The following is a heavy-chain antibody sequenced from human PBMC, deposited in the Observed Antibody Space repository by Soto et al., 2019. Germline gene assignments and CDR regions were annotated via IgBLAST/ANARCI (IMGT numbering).Heavy chain of an antibody. CDR1: GYTFTSYG. V-gene: IGHV1-18*01. D-gene: IGHD4-17*01. J-gene: IGHJ4*02. CDR2: ISAYNGNT. Sequence: ASVKVSCKASGYTFTSYGINWVRQAPGQGLEWMGWISAYNGNTNYAQKLQGRVTMTTDTSTSTAYMELRSLRSDDTAVYYCARNHRATVTTSFDYWGQGTLVTVSS. CDR3: ARNHRATVTTSFDY.